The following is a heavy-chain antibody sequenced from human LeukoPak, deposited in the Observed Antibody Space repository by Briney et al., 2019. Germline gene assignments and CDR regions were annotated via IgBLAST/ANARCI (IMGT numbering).Heavy chain of an antibody. Sequence: SETLSLTCTVSGDSISSSSSYWSWIRQPAGKGLEWIGRIYTTGSTYYNHFLKSRVTMAVDTSKNQFSLRLSSVTAADTAVYYCARGGLLWSGYYTGIKDRGRLDYWGQGTLVTVSS. V-gene: IGHV4-61*02. CDR3: ARGGLLWSGYYTGIKDRGRLDY. CDR1: GDSISSSSSY. J-gene: IGHJ4*02. D-gene: IGHD3-3*01. CDR2: IYTTGST.